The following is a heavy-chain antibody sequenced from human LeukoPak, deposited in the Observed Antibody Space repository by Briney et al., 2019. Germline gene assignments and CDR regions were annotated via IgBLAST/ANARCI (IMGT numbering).Heavy chain of an antibody. D-gene: IGHD3/OR15-3a*01. V-gene: IGHV4-39*07. J-gene: IGHJ4*02. CDR3: ARDRTGYYFDY. Sequence: SETLSLTCTVSGGSISSSSYYWGWIRQPPGKGLEWIGSIYYSGSTYYNPSLKSRVTISVDTSKNQFSLKLSSVTAADTAVYYCARDRTGYYFDYWGQGTLVTVSS. CDR2: IYYSGST. CDR1: GGSISSSSYY.